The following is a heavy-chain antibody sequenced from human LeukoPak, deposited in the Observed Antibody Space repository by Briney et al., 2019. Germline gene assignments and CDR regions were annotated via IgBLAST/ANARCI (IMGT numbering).Heavy chain of an antibody. CDR3: ARGGFSLDY. CDR2: IKLDGSEK. J-gene: IGHJ4*02. CDR1: GFTFNTFW. V-gene: IGHV3-7*01. Sequence: GGSLRLSCAASGFTFNTFWMSWVRQAPGKGREGGANIKLDGSEKYYVDSVKGRFTISRDNANNSLYLQMNSLRAEDTAVYYCARGGFSLDYWGQGTLVSVSS. D-gene: IGHD3-3*01.